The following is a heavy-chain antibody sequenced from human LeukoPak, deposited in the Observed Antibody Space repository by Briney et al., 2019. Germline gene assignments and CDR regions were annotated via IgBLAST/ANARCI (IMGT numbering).Heavy chain of an antibody. D-gene: IGHD6-13*01. V-gene: IGHV4-31*03. CDR3: ARVSAVPFAPGSWFDP. CDR2: KYDGGST. CDR1: GGSISSGDDS. Sequence: PTQSPSLTCSVSGGSISSGDDSWTCLRQNPGMRLEWSRYKYDGGSTHPTPALKSRVTISVDTSKNQFSMKLSSVTVAYAAVYYWARVSAVPFAPGSWFDPWGQGTLVTVSS. J-gene: IGHJ5*02.